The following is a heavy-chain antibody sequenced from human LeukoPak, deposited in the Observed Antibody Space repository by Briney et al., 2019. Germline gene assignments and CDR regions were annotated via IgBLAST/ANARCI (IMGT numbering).Heavy chain of an antibody. CDR1: GFTFSKAW. J-gene: IGHJ4*02. Sequence: GGSLRLSCAASGFTFSKAWMSWVRQAPGKGLEWVGRIKSKTDGGTTDYAAPVKGRFTISRDDSKNTLNVQMDSLKSEDTAVYYCTTVGYCTNGECYGFDYWGQGTLVTVSS. CDR2: IKSKTDGGTT. V-gene: IGHV3-15*01. D-gene: IGHD2-8*01. CDR3: TTVGYCTNGECYGFDY.